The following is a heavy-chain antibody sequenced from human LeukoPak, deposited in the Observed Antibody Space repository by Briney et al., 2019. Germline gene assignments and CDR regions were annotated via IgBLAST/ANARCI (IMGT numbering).Heavy chain of an antibody. CDR2: INHSGST. V-gene: IGHV4-34*01. CDR3: ARAAYYYDSSNHFDY. Sequence: SETLSLTCTVSGGSINTYYWSWIRQPPGKGLEWIGEINHSGSTNYNPSLKSRVTISVDTSKNQFSLRLSSVTAADTAVYYCARAAYYYDSSNHFDYWGQGTLVTVSS. CDR1: GGSINTYY. J-gene: IGHJ4*02. D-gene: IGHD3-22*01.